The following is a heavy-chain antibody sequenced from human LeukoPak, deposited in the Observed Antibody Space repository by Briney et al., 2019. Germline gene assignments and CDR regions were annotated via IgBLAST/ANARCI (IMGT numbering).Heavy chain of an antibody. V-gene: IGHV3-15*01. CDR1: GFTFSNAW. Sequence: KAGGSLRLSCAASGFTFSNAWMSWVRQAPGKGLEWVGRIKSKTDGGTTDYAAPVKGRFTISRDDSKNTLHLQMNSLKTEDTAVYYCTTVGEWELFQNDYWGQGTLVTVSS. CDR2: IKSKTDGGTT. J-gene: IGHJ4*02. D-gene: IGHD1-26*01. CDR3: TTVGEWELFQNDY.